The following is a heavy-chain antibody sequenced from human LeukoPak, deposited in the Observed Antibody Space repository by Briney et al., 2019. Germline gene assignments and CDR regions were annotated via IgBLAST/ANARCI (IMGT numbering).Heavy chain of an antibody. CDR3: AKHLSGDYGFY. CDR2: ISYDGSNK. D-gene: IGHD4-17*01. CDR1: GFTFSSYG. Sequence: GGSLRLSCAASGFTFSSYGMHWVRQAPGKGLEWVAVISYDGSNKYYADSVKGRFTISRDNSKNTLYLQMNSLRAEDTAVYYCAKHLSGDYGFYWGQGTLVTVSS. J-gene: IGHJ4*02. V-gene: IGHV3-30*18.